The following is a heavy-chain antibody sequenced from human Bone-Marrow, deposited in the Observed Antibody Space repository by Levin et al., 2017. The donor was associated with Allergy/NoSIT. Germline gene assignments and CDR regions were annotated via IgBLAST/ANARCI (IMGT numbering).Heavy chain of an antibody. Sequence: QSQTLSLTCTVSGGSISSANYYWTWIRQPPGKGLECIGYTYYNGSTYYNPSLKSRVTISVDTSKNQFSLKLDSVTAADTAVYYCARVRDGYNFGDYYFDSWGQGTLVIVSS. J-gene: IGHJ4*02. CDR2: TYYNGST. V-gene: IGHV4-30-4*01. CDR3: ARVRDGYNFGDYYFDS. D-gene: IGHD5-24*01. CDR1: GGSISSANYY.